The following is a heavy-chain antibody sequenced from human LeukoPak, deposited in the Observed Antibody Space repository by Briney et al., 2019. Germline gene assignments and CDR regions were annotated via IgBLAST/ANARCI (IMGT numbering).Heavy chain of an antibody. Sequence: SETLSLTCTVPGGSISSYYWSWIRQPPGKGLEWIGYIYTSGSTNYNPSLKSRVTISVDTSKNQFSLKLSSVTAADTAVYYCARHYPTVAGRGNFDYWGQGTLVTVSS. CDR2: IYTSGST. J-gene: IGHJ4*02. CDR1: GGSISSYY. V-gene: IGHV4-4*09. D-gene: IGHD6-19*01. CDR3: ARHYPTVAGRGNFDY.